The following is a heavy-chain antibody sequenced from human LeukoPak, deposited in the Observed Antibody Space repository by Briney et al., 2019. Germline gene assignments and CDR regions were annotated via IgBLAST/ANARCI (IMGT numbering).Heavy chain of an antibody. CDR3: ARGDGYYGMDV. CDR1: GGSISSYY. D-gene: IGHD5-24*01. Sequence: SETLSLTCTVSGGSISSYYWSWIRQPTGKGLEWIGYIYYSGSTNYNPSLKSRVTISVDTSKSQFSLKLSSVTAADTAVYYCARGDGYYGMDVWGQGTTVTVSS. CDR2: IYYSGST. V-gene: IGHV4-59*01. J-gene: IGHJ6*02.